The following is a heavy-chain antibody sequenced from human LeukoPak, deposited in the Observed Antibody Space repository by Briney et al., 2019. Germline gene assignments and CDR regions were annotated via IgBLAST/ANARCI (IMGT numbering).Heavy chain of an antibody. CDR3: AAVPNANAWYWDDAFDI. V-gene: IGHV1-58*01. J-gene: IGHJ3*02. D-gene: IGHD2-8*02. Sequence: SVKVSCKASGFTFTTSAVQWVRQARGQRLEWIGRIVVGSGNTDHAQKFQGRLTITMDISTSTAYMELSSLTSDDTAVYYCAAVPNANAWYWDDAFDIWGQGTMVTVSS. CDR2: IVVGSGNT. CDR1: GFTFTTSA.